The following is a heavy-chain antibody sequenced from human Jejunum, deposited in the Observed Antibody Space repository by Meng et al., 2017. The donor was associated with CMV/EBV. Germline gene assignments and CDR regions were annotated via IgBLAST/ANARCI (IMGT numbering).Heavy chain of an antibody. CDR2: IRSKPYGGTT. CDR3: TSRVGATPSYYGMDV. Sequence: VGDNYLSWVRQAPGKGLEWVGFIRSKPYGGTTEYAASVTGRFTTSRDDSKNIAYLQMNSLETEDTAVYYCTSRVGATPSYYGMDVWGQGTTVTVSS. V-gene: IGHV3-49*04. J-gene: IGHJ6*02. D-gene: IGHD1-26*01. CDR1: VGDNY.